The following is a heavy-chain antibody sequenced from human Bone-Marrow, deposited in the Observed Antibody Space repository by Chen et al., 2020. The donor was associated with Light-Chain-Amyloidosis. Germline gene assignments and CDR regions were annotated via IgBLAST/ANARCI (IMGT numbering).Heavy chain of an antibody. J-gene: IGHJ4*02. CDR2: IKQDGSEK. CDR3: ARRVWFGEYTYYFDY. Sequence: EVQLVESGGGLVQPGGSLRLSRAASGFTFSSYWMSWVRQAPGKGLEWVANIKQDGSEKYYVDSVKGRFTISRDNAKNSLYLQMNSLRAEDTAVYYCARRVWFGEYTYYFDYWGQGTLVTVSS. V-gene: IGHV3-7*05. D-gene: IGHD3-10*01. CDR1: GFTFSSYW.